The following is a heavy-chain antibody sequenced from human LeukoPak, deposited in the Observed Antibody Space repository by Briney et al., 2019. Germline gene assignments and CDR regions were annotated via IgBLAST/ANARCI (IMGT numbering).Heavy chain of an antibody. D-gene: IGHD3-3*01. V-gene: IGHV1-69*13. CDR1: GGTSSSYA. Sequence: SVKVSCKASGGTSSSYAISWVRQAPGQGLEWMGGIIPIFGTANYAQKFQGRVTITADESTSTAYMELSSLRSEDTAVYYCARVPYYDFWSGYQAPYYFDYWGQGTLVTVSS. J-gene: IGHJ4*02. CDR3: ARVPYYDFWSGYQAPYYFDY. CDR2: IIPIFGTA.